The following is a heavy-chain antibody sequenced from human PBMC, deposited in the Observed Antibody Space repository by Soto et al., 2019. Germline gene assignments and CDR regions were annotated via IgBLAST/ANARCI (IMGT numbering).Heavy chain of an antibody. D-gene: IGHD3-3*01. CDR1: GFTFSSYS. CDR2: ISSGSSYI. J-gene: IGHJ4*02. Sequence: KPGGSLRLSCAASGFTFSSYSMNWVRQAPGKGLEWVSSISSGSSYIFYADSVKGRFTISRDNAKNSLYLQMNSLRAEDTAVYYCAKTYYDFWSGYYPIDYWGQGTLVTVSS. V-gene: IGHV3-21*01. CDR3: AKTYYDFWSGYYPIDY.